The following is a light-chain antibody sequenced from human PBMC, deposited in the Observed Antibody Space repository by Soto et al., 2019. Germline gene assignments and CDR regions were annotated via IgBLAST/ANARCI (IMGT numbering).Light chain of an antibody. CDR3: CSYAGTNGLI. J-gene: IGLJ2*01. V-gene: IGLV2-11*01. CDR1: SSDVGGYQY. CDR2: DVV. Sequence: QSVLTQPRSVSGSPGQSVTISCTGTSSDVGGYQYVSWYQHHPGKAPKLMIYDVVRRPSGVPDRFSASKSANTASLTISGLQAEDEADYYCCSYAGTNGLIFGGGTKPTVL.